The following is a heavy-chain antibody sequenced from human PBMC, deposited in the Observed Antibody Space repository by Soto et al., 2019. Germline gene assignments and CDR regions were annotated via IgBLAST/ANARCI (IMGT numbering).Heavy chain of an antibody. J-gene: IGHJ4*02. D-gene: IGHD3-3*01. V-gene: IGHV3-23*01. CDR3: ALPPPDDFCSGYYTEY. CDR1: GFTFSSYA. Sequence: VGSLRLSCAASGFTFSSYAMSWVRQAPGKGLEWVSAISGSGGSTYYADSVKGRFTISRDNSKNTLYLQMNSLRAEDTAVYYCALPPPDDFCSGYYTEYWGQGTLVTVSS. CDR2: ISGSGGST.